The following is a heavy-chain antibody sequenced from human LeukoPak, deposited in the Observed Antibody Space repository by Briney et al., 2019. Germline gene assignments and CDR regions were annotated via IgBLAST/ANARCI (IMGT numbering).Heavy chain of an antibody. CDR3: ARDRAANQDWVEFDP. CDR2: IRDSGEA. CDR1: GFRVSDYY. J-gene: IGHJ5*02. V-gene: IGHV3-66*03. Sequence: GGSLRLSCAVSGFRVSDYYMSLVRQAPGKGLEWVGLIRDSGEAFYADFARGRFAISRDESENTLYLQMNSLRVEDTAVYFCARDRAANQDWVEFDPWGQGTPVIVSS. D-gene: IGHD3/OR15-3a*01.